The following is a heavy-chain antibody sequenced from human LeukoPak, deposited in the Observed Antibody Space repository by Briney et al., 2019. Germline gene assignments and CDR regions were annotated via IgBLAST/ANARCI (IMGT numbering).Heavy chain of an antibody. J-gene: IGHJ4*02. V-gene: IGHV1-2*02. CDR1: GYTFTSYD. CDR2: MNSNSGGT. D-gene: IGHD6-6*01. Sequence: GASVKVSCKASGYTFTSYDINWVRQATGQGLEWMGWMNSNSGGTNYAQKFQGRVTMTRDTSISTAYMELSRLRSDDTAVYYCARSSWLRYSSSPGYWGQGTLVTVSS. CDR3: ARSSWLRYSSSPGY.